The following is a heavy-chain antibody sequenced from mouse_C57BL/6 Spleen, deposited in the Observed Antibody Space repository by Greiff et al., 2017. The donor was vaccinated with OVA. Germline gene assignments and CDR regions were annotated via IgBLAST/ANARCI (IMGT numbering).Heavy chain of an antibody. V-gene: IGHV1-82*01. CDR3: TRKLAYYFDY. CDR1: GYAFSSSW. D-gene: IGHD4-1*01. J-gene: IGHJ2*01. Sequence: VQVVESGAELVKPGASVKLSCKASGYAFSSSWMNWVKQRPGQGLEWIGRIYPGDGDTNYNGKFKGKATLTADKSSSTAYMQLSSLTSEDSAVYFRTRKLAYYFDYWGQGTTLTVSS. CDR2: IYPGDGDT.